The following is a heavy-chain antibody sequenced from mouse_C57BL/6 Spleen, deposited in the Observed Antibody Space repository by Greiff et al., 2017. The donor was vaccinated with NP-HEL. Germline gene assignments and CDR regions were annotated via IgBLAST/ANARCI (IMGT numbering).Heavy chain of an antibody. D-gene: IGHD1-1*01. Sequence: EVKLQESGPGLVKPSQSLSLTCSVTGYSITSGYYWNWIRQFPGNKLEWMGYISYDGSNNYKPSVKNRIPITRDTSKNKFFLKLNSGTTEDTATYYCASLLYGSYWYFDVWGPGTTVTVSS. V-gene: IGHV3-6*01. CDR2: ISYDGSN. J-gene: IGHJ1*01. CDR3: ASLLYGSYWYFDV. CDR1: GYSITSGYY.